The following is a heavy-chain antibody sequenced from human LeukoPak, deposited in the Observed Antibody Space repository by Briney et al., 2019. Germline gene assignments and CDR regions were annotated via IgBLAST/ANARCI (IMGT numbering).Heavy chain of an antibody. D-gene: IGHD5-12*01. V-gene: IGHV1-2*06. Sequence: ASVKVSCKASGYTFTGYYMHWVRQAPGQGLEWMGRINPNSGGTNYAEKFQGRVTMTRDTSISTAYMELSRLRSDDTAVYYCARGGVATSPFDYWGQGTQVTVSS. CDR2: INPNSGGT. CDR3: ARGGVATSPFDY. CDR1: GYTFTGYY. J-gene: IGHJ4*02.